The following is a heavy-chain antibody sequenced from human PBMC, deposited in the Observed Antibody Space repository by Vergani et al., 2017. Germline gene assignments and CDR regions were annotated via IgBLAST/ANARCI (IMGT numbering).Heavy chain of an antibody. Sequence: EVQMVQSGAEVKKPGESLKISCKGSGYSFTTYWIAWVRQMPGKGLEWMGIIYPGASATRYSPSFQGQVTISADKSINTAYLQWSSLKASDTAMYYCARQEYGSGSYFAFDIWGQGTMVTVSS. CDR1: GYSFTTYW. V-gene: IGHV5-51*01. CDR2: IYPGASAT. CDR3: ARQEYGSGSYFAFDI. J-gene: IGHJ3*02. D-gene: IGHD3-10*01.